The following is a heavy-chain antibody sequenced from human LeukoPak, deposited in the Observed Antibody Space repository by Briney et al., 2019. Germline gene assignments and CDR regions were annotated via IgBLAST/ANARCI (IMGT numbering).Heavy chain of an antibody. CDR3: ARVIGWDEPFDL. J-gene: IGHJ3*01. Sequence: PGGSLRLSCAASGFTLSNYWIHWVRQAPGQGLVWVSRINTDGSSTNYADSVRGRFTVSRDNAKNTLYLQMNSLRVEDTAVYYCARVIGWDEPFDLWGHGTLVTVSS. D-gene: IGHD1-26*01. CDR1: GFTLSNYW. CDR2: INTDGSST. V-gene: IGHV3-74*01.